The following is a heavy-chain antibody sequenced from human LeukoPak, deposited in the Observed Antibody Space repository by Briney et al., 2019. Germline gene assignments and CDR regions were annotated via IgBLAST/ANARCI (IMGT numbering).Heavy chain of an antibody. CDR3: ARHLRLHMDV. J-gene: IGHJ6*03. D-gene: IGHD3-9*01. Sequence: SETRPLTATVPVGPTNSYSWTGFRKPPGKGLVWIGYIYYSGSINYNPSLKSRVTISVDTSKNEFSLKLSSVTAADTAVYYCARHLRLHMDVWGKGTTVTVSS. CDR1: VGPTNSYS. CDR2: IYYSGSI. V-gene: IGHV4-59*08.